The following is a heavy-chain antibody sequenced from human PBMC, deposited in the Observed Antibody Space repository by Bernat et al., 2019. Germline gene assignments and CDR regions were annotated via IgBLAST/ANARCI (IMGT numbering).Heavy chain of an antibody. Sequence: EVQLVQSGAEVKKPGESLRLSCKGSGYSFTSYWISWVRQMPWKGLEWMGRIDPSDSYTNYSPSFQGHVTISADKSISTAYLQWSSLKASDTAMDYCARPVPFWSGGYYYYCMDVWGKGTTVTVSS. V-gene: IGHV5-10-1*03. J-gene: IGHJ6*03. D-gene: IGHD3-3*01. CDR3: ARPVPFWSGGYYYYCMDV. CDR2: IDPSDSYT. CDR1: GYSFTSYW.